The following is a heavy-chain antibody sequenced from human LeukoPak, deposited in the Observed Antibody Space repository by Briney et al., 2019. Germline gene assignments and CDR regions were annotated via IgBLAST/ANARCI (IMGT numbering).Heavy chain of an antibody. J-gene: IGHJ5*02. D-gene: IGHD6-19*01. CDR2: ISDSGGST. CDR3: AKDLSRAVAADWFDP. CDR1: GFTFSNYD. Sequence: GGSLTLSCAASGFTFSNYDMSWVRQAPGKGLEWVSSISDSGGSTYYADSVKGRITISRDNSKNTLYLQMTNLRSADTAVYYCAKDLSRAVAADWFDPWDKGSLVTVSS. V-gene: IGHV3-23*01.